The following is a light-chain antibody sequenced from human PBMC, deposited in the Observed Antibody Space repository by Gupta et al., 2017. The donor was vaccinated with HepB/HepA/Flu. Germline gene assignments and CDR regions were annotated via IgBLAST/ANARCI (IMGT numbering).Light chain of an antibody. Sequence: QSVLTQPPSVSGAPGQRVTISCTGSSSNIGAGYDVHWYQQLPGTAPKLLIYGNSNRPSGVPDRFSGSKSGTSASLVITGLQAEDEADYYCQSYDSSLSGYGVFGGGTKLTVL. J-gene: IGLJ3*02. CDR3: QSYDSSLSGYGV. CDR2: GNS. V-gene: IGLV1-40*01. CDR1: SSNIGAGYD.